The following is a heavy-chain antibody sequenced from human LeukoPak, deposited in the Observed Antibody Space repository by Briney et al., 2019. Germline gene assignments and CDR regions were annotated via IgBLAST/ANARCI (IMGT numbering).Heavy chain of an antibody. Sequence: SETLSLTCTVSGGSISSSSYYWGWIRQPPGKGLEWIGSIYYSGSTYYNPSLKSRVTISVDTSNNQFSLKLSSVTAEDTAVYYCAKDLAPWSDPTNDGFDLWGRGTMVTVSS. CDR1: GGSISSSSYY. CDR2: IYYSGST. D-gene: IGHD3-3*01. J-gene: IGHJ3*01. CDR3: AKDLAPWSDPTNDGFDL. V-gene: IGHV4-39*07.